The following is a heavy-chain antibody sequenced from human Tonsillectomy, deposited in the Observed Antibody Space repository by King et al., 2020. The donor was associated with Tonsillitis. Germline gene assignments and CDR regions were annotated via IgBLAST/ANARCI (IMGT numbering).Heavy chain of an antibody. CDR2: ISYDGSKK. D-gene: IGHD3-22*01. CDR1: GFTFSRYG. CDR3: AKDYYYDNSGSGY. V-gene: IGHV3-30*18. Sequence: VQLVESGGGVVQPGRSLRLSCAASGFTFSRYGMYWVRQAPGKGLEWVAVISYDGSKKNYADSVKGRFTVSRDNSKNTLYLQMTSLRAEDTAVYYCAKDYYYDNSGSGYWGQGTLVTVSS. J-gene: IGHJ4*02.